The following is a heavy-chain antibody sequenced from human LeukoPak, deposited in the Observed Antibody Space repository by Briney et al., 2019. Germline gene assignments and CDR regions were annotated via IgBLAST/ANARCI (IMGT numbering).Heavy chain of an antibody. CDR2: IYTSGST. D-gene: IGHD6-19*01. V-gene: IGHV4-4*07. CDR3: ARDRGGAVAGYYYHYYMDV. CDR1: GGSISSYY. Sequence: SETLSLTCTVSGGSISSYYWSWIRQPAGKGLEWIGRIYTSGSTNYNPSLKSRVTISVDKSKNQFSLKLSSVTAADTAVYYCARDRGGAVAGYYYHYYMDVWGKGTTVTVSS. J-gene: IGHJ6*03.